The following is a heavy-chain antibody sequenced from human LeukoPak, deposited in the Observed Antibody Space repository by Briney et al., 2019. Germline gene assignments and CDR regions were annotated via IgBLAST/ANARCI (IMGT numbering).Heavy chain of an antibody. Sequence: SETLSLTCTVSGGSISSYYWSWIRQPPGKGLEWIGYIYYSGSTNYNPSLKSRVTISADTSKNQFSLKLSSVTAGDTAVYYCARLSYGSGSYSHAVDICGQGTMVTVSS. V-gene: IGHV4-59*08. CDR2: IYYSGST. D-gene: IGHD3-10*01. J-gene: IGHJ3*02. CDR1: GGSISSYY. CDR3: ARLSYGSGSYSHAVDI.